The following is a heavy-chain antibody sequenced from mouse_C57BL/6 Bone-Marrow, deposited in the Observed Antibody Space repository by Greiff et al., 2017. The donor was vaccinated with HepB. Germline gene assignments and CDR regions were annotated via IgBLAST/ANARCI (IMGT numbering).Heavy chain of an antibody. V-gene: IGHV1-19*01. CDR2: INPYNGGT. CDR3: TTDSNYDPYYAMDY. D-gene: IGHD2-5*01. CDR1: GYTFTDYY. J-gene: IGHJ4*01. Sequence: EVQLQQSGPVLVKPGASVKMSCKASGYTFTDYYMNWVKQSHGKSLEWIGVINPYNGGTSYNQKFKGKATLTVDKSSSTAYMELNSLTSEDSAVYYCTTDSNYDPYYAMDYWGQGTSVTVSS.